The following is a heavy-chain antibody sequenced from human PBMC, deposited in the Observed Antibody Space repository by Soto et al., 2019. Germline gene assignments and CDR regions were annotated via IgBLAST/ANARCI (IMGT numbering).Heavy chain of an antibody. CDR3: ERGLRDPRAYYYYYYGMDV. Sequence: PGGSLRLSCAASGFTFSSYDMHWVRQATGKGLEWVSAIGTAGDTYYPGSVKGRFTISRENAKNSLYLQMNSLRAGDTAVYYCERGLRDPRAYYYYYYGMDVWGQGTTVTVSS. D-gene: IGHD2-21*01. V-gene: IGHV3-13*01. CDR2: IGTAGDT. J-gene: IGHJ6*02. CDR1: GFTFSSYD.